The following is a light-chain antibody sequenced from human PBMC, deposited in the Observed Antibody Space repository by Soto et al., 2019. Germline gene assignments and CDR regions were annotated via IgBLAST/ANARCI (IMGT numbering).Light chain of an antibody. CDR2: AAS. CDR1: QSISSY. CDR3: QQSYSTFWT. Sequence: DIQMTQSPSSLSASVGDSVTITFRASQSISSYLNWYQQKPGKAPKLLIYAASSLQSGVPSRFSGSGSGTDFTLTISSLQPEDFATYYCQQSYSTFWTFGQGTKVDIK. J-gene: IGKJ1*01. V-gene: IGKV1-39*01.